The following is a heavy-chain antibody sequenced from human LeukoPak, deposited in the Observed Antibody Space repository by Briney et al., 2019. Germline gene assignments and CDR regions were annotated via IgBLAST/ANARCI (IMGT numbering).Heavy chain of an antibody. Sequence: PSETLSLTCAVYGGSFSGYYWSWIRQPPGKGLEWIGEINHSGSTNYNPSLKSRVTISVDTSKNQFSLKLSSVTAADTAVYYCARGWGRRLGYCTGGVCYRTKPFDYWGQGTLVTVSS. CDR3: ARGWGRRLGYCTGGVCYRTKPFDY. V-gene: IGHV4-34*01. CDR1: GGSFSGYY. J-gene: IGHJ4*02. D-gene: IGHD2-8*02. CDR2: INHSGST.